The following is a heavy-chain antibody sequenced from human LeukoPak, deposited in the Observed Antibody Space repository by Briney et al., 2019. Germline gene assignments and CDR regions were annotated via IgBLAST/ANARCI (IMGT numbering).Heavy chain of an antibody. CDR3: ARGAGSYSWDY. Sequence: PGGSLRLSCAASGFTVSSNYMSWVRQAPGKGLEWVSVIYSGGSTYYADSVKGRFTSSRDNSKNTLYLQMNSLRAEDTAVYYCARGAGSYSWDYWGQGTLVTVSS. CDR1: GFTVSSNY. D-gene: IGHD3-10*01. J-gene: IGHJ4*02. CDR2: IYSGGST. V-gene: IGHV3-66*01.